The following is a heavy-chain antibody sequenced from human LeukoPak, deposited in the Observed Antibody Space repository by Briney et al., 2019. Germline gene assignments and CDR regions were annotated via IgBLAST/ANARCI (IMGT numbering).Heavy chain of an antibody. D-gene: IGHD5-12*01. J-gene: IGHJ6*03. CDR2: INHSGTT. V-gene: IGHV4-39*01. Sequence: PSETLSLTCSVSGGSTSSNNHFWGWIRQPPGKGLEWIGSINHSGTTHYNPSLKSRVTISIDTSKNQFSLGLTSVTAADTAVYYCARHFTPSEWLTRYYYYFYYLDVWGEGTTVTVSS. CDR1: GGSTSSNNHF. CDR3: ARHFTPSEWLTRYYYYFYYLDV.